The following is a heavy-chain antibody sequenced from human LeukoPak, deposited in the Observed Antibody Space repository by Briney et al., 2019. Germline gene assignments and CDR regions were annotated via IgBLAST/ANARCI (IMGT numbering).Heavy chain of an antibody. D-gene: IGHD3-3*01. J-gene: IGHJ5*02. CDR3: ARDPYYDFWSGFNWFDP. CDR1: GFTFSSYS. Sequence: GGSLRLSCAASGFTFSSYSMNWVRQAPGKGLEWVSSISSSSYIYYADSVKGRFTISRDNAKNSLYLQMNSLRAEDTAVYYCARDPYYDFWSGFNWFDPWGQGTLVTVSS. V-gene: IGHV3-21*01. CDR2: ISSSSYI.